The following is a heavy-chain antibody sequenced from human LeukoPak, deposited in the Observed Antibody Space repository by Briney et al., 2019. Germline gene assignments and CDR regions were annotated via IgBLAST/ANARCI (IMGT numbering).Heavy chain of an antibody. CDR2: ISRSSNTI. D-gene: IGHD4-17*01. CDR1: GFIFSDYD. CDR3: ARRKIDYGDFDD. Sequence: PGGSLRLSCTASGFIFSDYDMEWVRQAPGKGLEWISHISRSSNTIYYADSVKGRFTTSRDNAKNSLYLELNSLRAEDTAVYFCARRKIDYGDFDDWGQGTLVTVSS. V-gene: IGHV3-48*01. J-gene: IGHJ4*02.